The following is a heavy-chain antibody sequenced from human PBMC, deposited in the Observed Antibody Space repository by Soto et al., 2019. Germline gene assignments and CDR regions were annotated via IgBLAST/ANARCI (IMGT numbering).Heavy chain of an antibody. J-gene: IGHJ6*02. CDR1: GFTFSSYG. D-gene: IGHD5-18*01. CDR3: GRVGGYSYGFRDGMDV. Sequence: GGSLRLSCAASGFTFSSYGMHWVRQAPGKGLEWVAVIWYDGSNKYYADSVKGRFTISRDNSKNTLYLQMNSLRAEDTAVYYCGRVGGYSYGFRDGMDVWGQGTTVTVSS. V-gene: IGHV3-33*01. CDR2: IWYDGSNK.